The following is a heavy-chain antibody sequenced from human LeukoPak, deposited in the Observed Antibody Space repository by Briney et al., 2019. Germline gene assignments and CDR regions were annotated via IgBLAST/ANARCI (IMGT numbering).Heavy chain of an antibody. CDR3: ARGNYYGSGNYFDY. J-gene: IGHJ4*02. CDR1: GGSISSYY. CDR2: IYYSGST. D-gene: IGHD3-10*01. Sequence: SETLSLTCTVSGGSISSYYWSWIRQPPGKGLEWIGSIYYSGSTSYNPSLKSRVTISVDTSKNQFSLKLSSVTAADTAVYYCARGNYYGSGNYFDYWGQGTLVTVSS. V-gene: IGHV4-59*12.